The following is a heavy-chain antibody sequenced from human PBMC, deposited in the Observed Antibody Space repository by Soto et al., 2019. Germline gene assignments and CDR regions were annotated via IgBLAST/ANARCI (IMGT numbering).Heavy chain of an antibody. J-gene: IGHJ2*01. CDR2: ISGHNGNT. V-gene: IGHV1-18*01. D-gene: IGHD2-2*01. CDR3: ASRCSSTRCLDI. Sequence: QVQLVQSGAEVKKPGASVKVSCKASGYTFTSYGSCWVRQPPGQGLEWRGWISGHNGNTNYAQNLEGRVTMTTYTSTSTVYMELRLLRSDDTAVYSGASRCSSTRCLDIWGRGTLVIVSS. CDR1: GYTFTSYG.